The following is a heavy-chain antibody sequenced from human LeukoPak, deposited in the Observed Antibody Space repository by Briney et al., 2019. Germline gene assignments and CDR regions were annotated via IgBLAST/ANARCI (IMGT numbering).Heavy chain of an antibody. V-gene: IGHV4-39*07. CDR2: IYYSGST. CDR1: GGSISSSSYY. D-gene: IGHD3-10*01. Sequence: SETLSLTCTVSGGSISSSSYYWGWIRQPPGKGLEWIGSIYYSGSTYYNPSLKSRVTTSVDTSKNQFSLKLSSVTAADAAVYYCARRHLWFGELPHLNYYYYMDVWGKGTTVTISS. CDR3: ARRHLWFGELPHLNYYYYMDV. J-gene: IGHJ6*03.